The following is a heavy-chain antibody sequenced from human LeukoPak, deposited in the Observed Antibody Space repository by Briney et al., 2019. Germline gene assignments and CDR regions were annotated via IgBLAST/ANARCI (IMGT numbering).Heavy chain of an antibody. D-gene: IGHD3-3*01. CDR3: AGGSGFLVTS. CDR2: IWYDGSNK. J-gene: IGHJ5*02. CDR1: GIPFSSFG. Sequence: GRSLRLSCAAPGIPFSSFGMHWLSQAPGKGLEWVAFIWYDGSNKYYADSVKGRFAISRDNAKNSLYLQVNSLRAEDTAVYYCAGGSGFLVTSWGQGTLVAVSS. V-gene: IGHV3-33*03.